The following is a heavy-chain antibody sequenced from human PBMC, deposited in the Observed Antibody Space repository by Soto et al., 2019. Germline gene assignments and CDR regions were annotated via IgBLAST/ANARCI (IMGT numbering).Heavy chain of an antibody. CDR1: GGSISSGDYY. D-gene: IGHD2-2*01. J-gene: IGHJ4*02. CDR2: IYYSGST. CDR3: ARSSTSANYFDE. V-gene: IGHV4-30-4*01. Sequence: ASETLSLTCTVSGGSISSGDYYWSWIRQPPGKGLEWIGYIYYSGSTYYNPSLKSRVTISVDTSKNQFSLKLSSVTAADTAVYYCARSSTSANYFDEWGQGTLVTVSS.